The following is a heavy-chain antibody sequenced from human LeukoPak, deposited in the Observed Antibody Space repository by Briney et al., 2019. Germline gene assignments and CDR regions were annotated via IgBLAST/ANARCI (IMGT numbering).Heavy chain of an antibody. CDR2: MNPNSGNT. J-gene: IGHJ1*01. CDR3: VRGDNVVSTAMLLLRY. Sequence: GASVKVSCKASGYTSSSHDINWVRQVPGHGLEWLGWMNPNSGNTGYAQKFQGRVAMTRDSSIGTAYLELSSLSSDDTAVYYCVRGDNVVSTAMLLLRYWGQGTLVAVSS. CDR1: GYTSSSHD. V-gene: IGHV1-8*01. D-gene: IGHD2-21*02.